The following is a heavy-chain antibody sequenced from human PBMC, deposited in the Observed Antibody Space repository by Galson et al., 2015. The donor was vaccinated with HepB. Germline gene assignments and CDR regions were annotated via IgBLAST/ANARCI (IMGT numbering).Heavy chain of an antibody. V-gene: IGHV3-73*01. CDR3: TRRGCSGGSCGQPTYYYGMDV. J-gene: IGHJ6*02. CDR1: GFTFSGSA. D-gene: IGHD2-15*01. Sequence: SLRLSCAASGFTFSGSAMHWVRQASGKGLEWVGRIRSKANSYATAYAASVKGRFTISRDDSKNTAYLQMNSLKTEDTVVYYCTRRGCSGGSCGQPTYYYGMDVWGQGTTVTVSS. CDR2: IRSKANSYAT.